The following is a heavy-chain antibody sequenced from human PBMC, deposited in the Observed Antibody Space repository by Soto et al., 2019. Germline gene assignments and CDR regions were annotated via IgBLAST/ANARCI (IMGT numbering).Heavy chain of an antibody. Sequence: QVQLVQSGAEVKKPGSSVKVSCKASGGTFSSYAISWVRQAPGQGLEWMGGIIHIFGTSNYEQKFQGRVTITADESTSTAYMELRSLRDEDTALDYCARVRTGYCNNGVCYANSFDSWGQGTLVTVSS. CDR2: IIHIFGTS. D-gene: IGHD2-8*01. CDR3: ARVRTGYCNNGVCYANSFDS. V-gene: IGHV1-69*01. CDR1: GGTFSSYA. J-gene: IGHJ4*02.